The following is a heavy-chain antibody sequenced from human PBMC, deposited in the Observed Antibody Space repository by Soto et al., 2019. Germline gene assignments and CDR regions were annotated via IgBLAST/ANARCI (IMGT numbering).Heavy chain of an antibody. CDR2: IWSDGSNK. D-gene: IGHD3-10*01. CDR3: ARNQGYYGSGRSSFDY. V-gene: IGHV3-33*01. J-gene: IGHJ4*02. CDR1: GFTFSNYG. Sequence: GGSLRLSCAASGFTFSNYGMHWVRQAPGKGLEWVAIIWSDGSNKYYSDSVKGRFTISRDNSKNTLYLQINSLRADDTAVYYCARNQGYYGSGRSSFDYWGQGTLVTVS.